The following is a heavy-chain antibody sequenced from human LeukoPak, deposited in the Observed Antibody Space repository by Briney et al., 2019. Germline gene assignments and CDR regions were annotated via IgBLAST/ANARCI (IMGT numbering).Heavy chain of an antibody. V-gene: IGHV3-7*04. CDR2: IKQDGSDK. CDR3: ARLLGGNYLDN. D-gene: IGHD1-26*01. J-gene: IGHJ4*02. Sequence: GGSLRLSCAASGITFSSYWMSWVRQAPGKGLEWVANIKQDGSDKYYVDSVKGRFTISRDNAKNSLYLQLNSLTAEDTAVYYCARLLGGNYLDNWGQGTLVTVSS. CDR1: GITFSSYW.